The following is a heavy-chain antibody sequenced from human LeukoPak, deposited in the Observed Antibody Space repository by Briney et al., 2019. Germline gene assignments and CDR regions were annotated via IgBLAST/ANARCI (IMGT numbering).Heavy chain of an antibody. Sequence: SETLSLTCSVSGGSISPYYWSWFRQPPGKGLEWIGYIFHSGITTYNPSLKSRVTVSLDSSKNQFFLRLTSVTAADTAMYYCARAETLAAIYFDFWGQGSLVTVSS. CDR2: IFHSGIT. J-gene: IGHJ4*02. CDR3: ARAETLAAIYFDF. CDR1: GGSISPYY. V-gene: IGHV4-59*01. D-gene: IGHD6-25*01.